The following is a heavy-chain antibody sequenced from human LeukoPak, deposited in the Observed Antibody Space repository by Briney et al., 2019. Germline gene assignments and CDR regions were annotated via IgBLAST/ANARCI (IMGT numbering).Heavy chain of an antibody. V-gene: IGHV4-59*01. CDR2: IYYSGST. Sequence: SETLSLTCTVSGGSISSYHWSWIRQPPGKGLEWIGYIYYSGSTNYNPSLKSRVTISVATSKNQFSLKLSSVTAADTAVYYCARVDPDSSSTLEVFDYWGQGTLVTVSS. CDR1: GGSISSYH. J-gene: IGHJ4*02. CDR3: ARVDPDSSSTLEVFDY. D-gene: IGHD6-6*01.